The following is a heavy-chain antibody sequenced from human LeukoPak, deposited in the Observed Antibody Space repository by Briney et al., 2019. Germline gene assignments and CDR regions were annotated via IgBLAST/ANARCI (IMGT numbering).Heavy chain of an antibody. D-gene: IGHD6-13*01. Sequence: SETLSLTCTVSAGSINNYYWSWIRQPPGKGLEWIGYIYYSGSTNYNPSLKSRVTISVDTSKNQFSLKLSSVTAADTAVYYCARGGSWYGYYFDYWGQGTLVTVSS. V-gene: IGHV4-59*01. CDR1: AGSINNYY. CDR3: ARGGSWYGYYFDY. CDR2: IYYSGST. J-gene: IGHJ4*02.